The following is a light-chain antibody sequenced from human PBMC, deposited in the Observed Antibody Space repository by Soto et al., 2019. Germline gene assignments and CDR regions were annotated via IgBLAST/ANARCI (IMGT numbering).Light chain of an antibody. V-gene: IGLV2-14*01. CDR1: SSDVGGFNF. CDR3: GSHSSAATLPYV. J-gene: IGLJ1*01. CDR2: EVS. Sequence: QSALTQPASVSGSLGQSITISCTGTSSDVGGFNFVSWFQHHPDKAPKLVIYEVSHRPSGVSNRFSGSKSANTASLTISGLQADDEADYFCGSHSSAATLPYVFGSGTKLTVL.